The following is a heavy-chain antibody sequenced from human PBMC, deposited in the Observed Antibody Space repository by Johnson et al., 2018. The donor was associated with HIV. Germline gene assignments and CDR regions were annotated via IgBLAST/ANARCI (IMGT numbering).Heavy chain of an antibody. CDR2: IRNDGSNK. CDR3: ASTGSGSDDAFDI. D-gene: IGHD3-10*01. Sequence: QVQLVESGGGVVQPGRSLRLSCAASGFTFSSYGLHWVRQAPGKGLQWVAFIRNDGSNKYYADSVKGRFTISRDNSKNPLYLQMNSLRAEDTAVYYCASTGSGSDDAFDIWGQGTTVTISS. V-gene: IGHV3-30*02. CDR1: GFTFSSYG. J-gene: IGHJ3*02.